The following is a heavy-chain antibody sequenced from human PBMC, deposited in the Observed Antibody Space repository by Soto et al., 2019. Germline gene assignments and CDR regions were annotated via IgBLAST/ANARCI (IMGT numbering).Heavy chain of an antibody. V-gene: IGHV4-4*02. CDR1: GGSISSSNW. D-gene: IGHD2-2*03. CDR2: IYHSGST. Sequence: PSETLSLTCAVSGGSISSSNWWSWVRQPPGKGLEWIGEIYHSGSTNYNPSLKSRVTISVDKSKNQFSLKLSSVTAADTAVYYCARGLVDIVVVPAAINWFDPWGQGTLVTVSS. CDR3: ARGLVDIVVVPAAINWFDP. J-gene: IGHJ5*02.